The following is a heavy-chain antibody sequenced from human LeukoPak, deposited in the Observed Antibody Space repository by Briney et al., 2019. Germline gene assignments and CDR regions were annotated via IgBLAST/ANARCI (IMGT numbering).Heavy chain of an antibody. Sequence: GGSLRLSCAASGFTFSSYGMSWVRQAPGKGLEWVSGISGSGGGTYYTDSVKGRFTISRDNSKNTLYLQMNSLRAEDTAVYYCAKGKEKVTMIRGISYNFDYWGQGTLVTVSS. D-gene: IGHD3-10*01. CDR2: ISGSGGGT. J-gene: IGHJ4*02. V-gene: IGHV3-23*01. CDR1: GFTFSSYG. CDR3: AKGKEKVTMIRGISYNFDY.